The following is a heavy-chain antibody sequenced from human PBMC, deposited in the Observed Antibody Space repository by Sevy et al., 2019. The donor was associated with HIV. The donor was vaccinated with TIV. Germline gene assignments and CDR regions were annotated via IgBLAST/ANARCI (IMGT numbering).Heavy chain of an antibody. J-gene: IGHJ3*02. V-gene: IGHV4-39*07. CDR2: FYSSAGT. D-gene: IGHD6-13*01. CDR1: DVSITSSNYY. Sequence: SENLSLTCTVSDVSITSSNYYWGWIRQSPGKGLEWVGSFYSSAGTYYNPSLKSRVTISVDTSKNQFSLKLSSVTAADTAVYYCARTEGGKQQLVRLMAFDIWGQGTMVTVSS. CDR3: ARTEGGKQQLVRLMAFDI.